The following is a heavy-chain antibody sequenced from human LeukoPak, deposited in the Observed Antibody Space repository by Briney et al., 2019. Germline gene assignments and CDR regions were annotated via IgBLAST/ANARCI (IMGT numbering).Heavy chain of an antibody. CDR1: GYTFTSYG. Sequence: SVKVSCKASGYTFTSYGINWVRQAPGQGLEWMGGIIPIFGTANYAQKFQGRVTITADKSTSTAYMELSSLRSEDTAVYYCARDFGRRAYCGGDCYSSEYFQHWGQGTLVTVSS. D-gene: IGHD2-21*02. CDR3: ARDFGRRAYCGGDCYSSEYFQH. CDR2: IIPIFGTA. V-gene: IGHV1-69*06. J-gene: IGHJ1*01.